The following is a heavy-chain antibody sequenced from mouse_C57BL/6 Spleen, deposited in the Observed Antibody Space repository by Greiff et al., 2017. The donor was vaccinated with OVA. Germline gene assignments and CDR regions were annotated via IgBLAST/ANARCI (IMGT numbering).Heavy chain of an antibody. CDR2: ISSGSSTI. V-gene: IGHV5-17*01. CDR3: ARDTAGSCSAWFAY. Sequence: EVHLVESGGGLVKPGGSLKLSCAASGFTFSDYGMHWVRQAPEKGLEWVAYISSGSSTIYYADTVKGRFTISRDNAKNTLFLHMTSLRSEDTAMYYCARDTAGSCSAWFAYWGQGTLVTVSA. D-gene: IGHD1-1*02. CDR1: GFTFSDYG. J-gene: IGHJ3*01.